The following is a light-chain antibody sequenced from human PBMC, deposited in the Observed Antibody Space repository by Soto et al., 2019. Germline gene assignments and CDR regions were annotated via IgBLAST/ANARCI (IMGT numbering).Light chain of an antibody. J-gene: IGKJ1*01. CDR3: QQYNDWPPWT. V-gene: IGKV3-15*01. CDR2: GAS. Sequence: EILMTQSPATLSVSPGERATLSCRASQSVSSNVAWYQQKPGQAPMLLIYGASNRATGIPARFSGSGSGTDFSLTITSLQSEDFAVYYCQQYNDWPPWTFGPGTKVEIK. CDR1: QSVSSN.